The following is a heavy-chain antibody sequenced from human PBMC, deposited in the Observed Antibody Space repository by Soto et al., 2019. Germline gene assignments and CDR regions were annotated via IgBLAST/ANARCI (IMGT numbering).Heavy chain of an antibody. CDR2: IYHSGST. Sequence: PSETLSLTCAVSGGSIISGGYSWIWIRQPPGKGLEWIGYIYHSGSTYYNPSLKSRVTISVDRSKNQFSLKLSSVTAADTAVYYCARDSGSLIDYWGQGTLVTVS. V-gene: IGHV4-30-2*01. CDR3: ARDSGSLIDY. D-gene: IGHD1-26*01. J-gene: IGHJ4*02. CDR1: GGSIISGGYS.